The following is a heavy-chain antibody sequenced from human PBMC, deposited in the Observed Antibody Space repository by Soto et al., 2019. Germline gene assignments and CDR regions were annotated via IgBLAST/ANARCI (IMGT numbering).Heavy chain of an antibody. CDR1: GGSISSYY. J-gene: IGHJ4*02. CDR2: IYYSGST. D-gene: IGHD1-1*01. CDR3: ARHPGRLQPDY. V-gene: IGHV4-59*08. Sequence: QVQLQESGPGLVKPSETLSLTCSVSGGSISSYYWSWIRQPPGKGLEWIGYIYYSGSTNYNPSLKSRVTISVDTAKNQFSPKLSSVTAADTAVYYCARHPGRLQPDYWGQGTLVTVSS.